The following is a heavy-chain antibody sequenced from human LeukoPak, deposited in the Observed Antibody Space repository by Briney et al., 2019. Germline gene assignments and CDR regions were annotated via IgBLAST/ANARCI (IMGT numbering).Heavy chain of an antibody. V-gene: IGHV2-5*01. CDR2: IYWNDDK. D-gene: IGHD5-12*01. CDR3: ARSYSDYDYFNNWFDP. Sequence: SGPTLVNPRQTLTLTCTFSGFSLSTSGVGVGWIRQPPGKALEWLALIYWNDDKRYSPSLKSRLTISKDTSKNQVVLTMTNMDPVDTATYYCARSYSDYDYFNNWFDPWGQGTLVTVSS. CDR1: GFSLSTSGVG. J-gene: IGHJ5*02.